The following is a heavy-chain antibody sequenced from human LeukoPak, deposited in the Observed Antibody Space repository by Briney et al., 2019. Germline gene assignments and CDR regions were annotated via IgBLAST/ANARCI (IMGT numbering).Heavy chain of an antibody. D-gene: IGHD4-17*01. CDR1: GFTFSNAW. Sequence: PGGSLRLSCAASGFTFSNAWMSWVRQAPGKGLEWVGRIKSKTDGGTTDYAAPVKGRFTISRDDSKNTLYLQMNSLKTEDTAVYYCTTRPPTVTTPQAYWGQGTLVTVSS. J-gene: IGHJ4*02. V-gene: IGHV3-15*01. CDR2: IKSKTDGGTT. CDR3: TTRPPTVTTPQAY.